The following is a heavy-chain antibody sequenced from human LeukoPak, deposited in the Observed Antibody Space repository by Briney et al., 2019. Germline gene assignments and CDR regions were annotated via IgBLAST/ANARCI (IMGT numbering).Heavy chain of an antibody. CDR3: ARDNGDDYGAN. V-gene: IGHV3-53*01. Sequence: GGSLRLSCAGSGFTVSSNYMSWVRQAPGEGLEWVSVIYTSGTTYYADSVKGRFTISRDSSKNTLYLQMNSLRAGDTAVYYCARDNGDDYGANWGQGTMVTVSS. CDR1: GFTVSSNY. J-gene: IGHJ3*01. D-gene: IGHD4/OR15-4a*01. CDR2: IYTSGTT.